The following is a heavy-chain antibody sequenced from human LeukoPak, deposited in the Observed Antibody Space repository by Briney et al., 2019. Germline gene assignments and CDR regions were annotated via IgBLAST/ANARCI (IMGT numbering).Heavy chain of an antibody. J-gene: IGHJ4*02. CDR3: ARTPEGDFWSGYYQFDY. Sequence: GSLRLSCAASGFTFSSYSMNWVRQAPGKGLEWVSSISSSSSYIYYADSVKGRFTISRDNAKNTLYLQMNSLRAEDTAVYYCARTPEGDFWSGYYQFDYWGQGTLVTVSS. CDR1: GFTFSSYS. CDR2: ISSSSSYI. D-gene: IGHD3-3*01. V-gene: IGHV3-21*01.